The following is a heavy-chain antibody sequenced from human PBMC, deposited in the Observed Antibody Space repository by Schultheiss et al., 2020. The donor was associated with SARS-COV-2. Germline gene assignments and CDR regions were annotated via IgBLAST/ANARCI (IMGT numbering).Heavy chain of an antibody. CDR1: GYSISSYY. D-gene: IGHD2-2*02. V-gene: IGHV4-59*01. Sequence: SQTLSLTCAVSGYSISSYYWSWIRQPPGKGLEWIGYIYYSGSTNYNPSLKSRVTISVDTSKNQFSLKLSSVTAADTAVYYCARGDIVVVPAAILSYYMDVWGKGTTVTVSS. CDR2: IYYSGST. CDR3: ARGDIVVVPAAILSYYMDV. J-gene: IGHJ6*03.